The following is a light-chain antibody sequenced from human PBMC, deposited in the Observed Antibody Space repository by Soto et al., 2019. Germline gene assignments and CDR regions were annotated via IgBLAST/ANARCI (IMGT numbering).Light chain of an antibody. V-gene: IGKV3D-20*02. CDR3: QQRSNWPPIP. CDR1: QRVSSSTY. J-gene: IGKJ5*01. CDR2: DAY. Sequence: IVLTQSPGTLSLSPGERATLSCRASQRVSSSTYLAWYQQRPGQAPRLLIYDAYSRATGIPDRFSGSGSGTDFTLTISSLEPEDFAVNYCQQRSNWPPIPFGQGTRLAIK.